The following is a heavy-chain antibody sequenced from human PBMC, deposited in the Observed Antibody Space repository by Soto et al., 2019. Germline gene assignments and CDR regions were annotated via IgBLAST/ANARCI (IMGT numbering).Heavy chain of an antibody. V-gene: IGHV2-5*02. Sequence: QITLKESGPTLVKPTQTLTLTCTFSGFSLSTSGVGVGWIRQPPGKALEWLALIYWDDDKRYSPSLKSRLTTTKDTSKNRVVLTMTNMDPVDTATYYCAHSLIGYYYDSSGSNWFDPWGQGTLVTVSS. J-gene: IGHJ5*02. D-gene: IGHD3-22*01. CDR2: IYWDDDK. CDR1: GFSLSTSGVG. CDR3: AHSLIGYYYDSSGSNWFDP.